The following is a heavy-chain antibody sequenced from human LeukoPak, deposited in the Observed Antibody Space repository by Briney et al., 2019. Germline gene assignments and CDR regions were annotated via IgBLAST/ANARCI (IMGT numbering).Heavy chain of an antibody. Sequence: ASVKVSCKASGYTFTGYYVHWVRQAPGQGLEWMGRINPNSGGTNYAQKFQGRVTMTRDTSISTAYMELSRLRSDDTAVYYCARQSSGWTFDYWGQGTLVTVSS. V-gene: IGHV1-2*06. CDR1: GYTFTGYY. J-gene: IGHJ4*02. CDR2: INPNSGGT. D-gene: IGHD6-19*01. CDR3: ARQSSGWTFDY.